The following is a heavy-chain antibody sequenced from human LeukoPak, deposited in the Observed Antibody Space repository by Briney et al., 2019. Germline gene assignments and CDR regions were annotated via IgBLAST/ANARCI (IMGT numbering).Heavy chain of an antibody. CDR2: IYYSGST. D-gene: IGHD2-15*01. CDR1: GGSISSSSYY. Sequence: SETLSLTCTVSGGSISSSSYYWGWIRQPPGKGLEWIGSIYYSGSTYYNPSLKSRVTISVDTSKNQFSLKLSSVTAADTAAYYCARAYCSGGSCYLRGRYNWFDPWGQGTLVTVSS. J-gene: IGHJ5*02. V-gene: IGHV4-39*01. CDR3: ARAYCSGGSCYLRGRYNWFDP.